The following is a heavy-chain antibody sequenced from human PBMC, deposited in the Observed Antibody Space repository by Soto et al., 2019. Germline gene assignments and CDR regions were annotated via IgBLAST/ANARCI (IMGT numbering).Heavy chain of an antibody. CDR1: GYTFNNYF. CDR3: ARDLVPIWNYVGLAPGAQHWFDP. V-gene: IGHV1-46*02. J-gene: IGHJ5*02. Sequence: QVQLVQSGAEVRKPGASVKVSCKASGYTFNNYFMHWVRQAPAQGLEWMGVITPSSGSTTYAQRFQGRLTMTRDTSTSTVYMELRCLRSEDTAVYFCARDLVPIWNYVGLAPGAQHWFDPWGQGTLVTVSS. CDR2: ITPSSGST. D-gene: IGHD1-7*01.